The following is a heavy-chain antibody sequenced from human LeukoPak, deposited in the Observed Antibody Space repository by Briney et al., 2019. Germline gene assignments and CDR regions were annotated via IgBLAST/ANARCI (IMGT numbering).Heavy chain of an antibody. CDR2: IIPIFGTA. V-gene: IGHV1-69*13. CDR3: GVSELERQEYFDY. J-gene: IGHJ4*02. D-gene: IGHD1-1*01. CDR1: GGTFSSYA. Sequence: GASVKVSCKASGGTFSSYAISWVRQAPGQGLEWMGGIIPIFGTANYAQKFQGRVTITADESTSTAYMELSSLRSEDTAVYYCGVSELERQEYFDYWGQGTLVTVSS.